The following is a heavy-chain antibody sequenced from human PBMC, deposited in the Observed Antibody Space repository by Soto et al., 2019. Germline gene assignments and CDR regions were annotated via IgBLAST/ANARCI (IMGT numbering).Heavy chain of an antibody. CDR3: ARSSGSYGSDFDY. J-gene: IGHJ4*02. Sequence: GGSLRLSCAASGFTFSSYAMHWVRQAPGKGLEWVAVISYDGSNKYYADSVKGRFTISRDNSKNTLYLQMNSLRAEDTAVYYCARSSGSYGSDFDYWGQGTLVTVSS. V-gene: IGHV3-30-3*01. D-gene: IGHD3-10*01. CDR1: GFTFSSYA. CDR2: ISYDGSNK.